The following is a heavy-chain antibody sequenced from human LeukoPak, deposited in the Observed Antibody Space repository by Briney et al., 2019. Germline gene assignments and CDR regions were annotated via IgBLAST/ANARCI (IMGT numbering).Heavy chain of an antibody. D-gene: IGHD3-10*01. CDR1: GFSISDYW. V-gene: IGHV3-7*01. CDR2: INEDGTIQ. J-gene: IGHJ4*01. Sequence: PGGSLRLSCAASGFSISDYWMNWVRLVPGKGLEWLANINEDGTIQDYVASVRGRFTISRNNAKNSLYLQMNSLGAEDTAVYYCASRESSMARSHWGHGTLVTVSS. CDR3: ASRESSMARSH.